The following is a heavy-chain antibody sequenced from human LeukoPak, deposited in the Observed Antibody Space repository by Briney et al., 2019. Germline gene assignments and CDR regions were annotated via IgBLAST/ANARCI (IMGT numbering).Heavy chain of an antibody. D-gene: IGHD5-24*01. CDR3: AHIGWDGYNYQRFDY. V-gene: IGHV2-5*02. J-gene: IGHJ4*02. CDR1: GFSLSTSGVG. Sequence: ESGPTLVKPTQTLTLTCTFSGFSLSTSGVGVGWTRQPPGKALEWLALIYWDDDKRYSPSLKSRLTITKDTSKNQVVLTMTNMDPVDTATYYCAHIGWDGYNYQRFDYWGQGTLVTVSS. CDR2: IYWDDDK.